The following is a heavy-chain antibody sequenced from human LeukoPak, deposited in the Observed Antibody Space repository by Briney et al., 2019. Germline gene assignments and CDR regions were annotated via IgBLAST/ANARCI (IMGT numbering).Heavy chain of an antibody. CDR3: ARHRRHITTNWGYHY. V-gene: IGHV3-21*01. CDR1: GFTFSSYS. D-gene: IGHD7-27*01. Sequence: PGGSLRLSCAASGFTFSSYSMNWVRQAPGKGLEWVRFTISRDNAKNSLYLQMNSLRAEDTAVYYCARHRRHITTNWGYHYWGQGTLVTVSS. J-gene: IGHJ4*02.